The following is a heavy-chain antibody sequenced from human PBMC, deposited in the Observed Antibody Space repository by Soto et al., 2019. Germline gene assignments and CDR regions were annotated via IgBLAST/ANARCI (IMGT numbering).Heavy chain of an antibody. J-gene: IGHJ5*02. Sequence: SLRLSCSASGFTFRSYAIHWVRQAPGKGLEYVSALSGDGRSTYYADSVKGRFTVFRDNSKNTLFLQMSSLRVEDTAVYYCVKGNWAYSYNNWFDPWGQGTLVTVSS. CDR1: GFTFRSYA. CDR3: VKGNWAYSYNNWFDP. CDR2: LSGDGRST. V-gene: IGHV3-64D*06. D-gene: IGHD5-18*01.